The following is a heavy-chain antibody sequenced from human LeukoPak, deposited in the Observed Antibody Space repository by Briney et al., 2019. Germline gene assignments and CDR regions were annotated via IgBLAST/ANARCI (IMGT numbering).Heavy chain of an antibody. D-gene: IGHD4-17*01. V-gene: IGHV3-11*04. CDR1: GFTFSDYY. J-gene: IGHJ4*02. CDR2: ISSSGSTI. CDR3: ARPPYYGDYVYYFDY. Sequence: GGSLRLSCAASGFTFSDYYMSWIRQAPGKGLEWVSYISSSGSTIYYADSVKGRFTISRDNAKNSLYLQMNSLRAEDTAVYYCARPPYYGDYVYYFDYWGQGTLVTVSS.